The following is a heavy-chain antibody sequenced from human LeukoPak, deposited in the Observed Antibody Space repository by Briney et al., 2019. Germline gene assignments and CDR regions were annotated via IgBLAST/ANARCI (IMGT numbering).Heavy chain of an antibody. CDR3: ARHLRSYDLYFDY. V-gene: IGHV4-30-2*01. J-gene: IGHJ4*02. CDR2: IYPRGST. CDR1: GDSISRGSYS. D-gene: IGHD3-3*01. Sequence: SETLSLTCVVSGDSISRGSYSWTWIRQAPGKGLEWIGYIYPRGSTNYNPSLKSRVTISVDTSKNQFSLKLSSVTAADTAVYYCARHLRSYDLYFDYWGQGTLVTVSS.